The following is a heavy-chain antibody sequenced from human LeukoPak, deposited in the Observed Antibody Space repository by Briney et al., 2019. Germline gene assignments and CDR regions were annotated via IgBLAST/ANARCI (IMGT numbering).Heavy chain of an antibody. CDR1: GGSISSYY. D-gene: IGHD3-3*01. V-gene: IGHV4-4*07. J-gene: IGHJ4*02. CDR2: IYSSGST. Sequence: PSETLSLTCTVSGGSISSYYWSWIRQPAGKGLEWIGRIYSSGSTNYNPSLKSRVTMSVDTSKNQFSLNLSSVTAADTAVYYCAKDSSDFWSGHFDHWGQGTLVTVSS. CDR3: AKDSSDFWSGHFDH.